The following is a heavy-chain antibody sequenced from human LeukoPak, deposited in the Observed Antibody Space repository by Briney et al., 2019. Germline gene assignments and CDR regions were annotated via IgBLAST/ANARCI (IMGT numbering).Heavy chain of an antibody. D-gene: IGHD3-9*01. V-gene: IGHV3-48*02. J-gene: IGHJ4*02. CDR2: INHNGEAI. CDR1: GFPFSSHV. CDR3: ARDYDWAFNF. Sequence: GGSLRLSCAASGFPFSSHVLSWVRQAPGKGLEWIAYINHNGEAIYYPDFVRGRFIISRDNAKNSLFLQMNDLRDEDTAVYYCARDYDWAFNFWGQGTRVTVSS.